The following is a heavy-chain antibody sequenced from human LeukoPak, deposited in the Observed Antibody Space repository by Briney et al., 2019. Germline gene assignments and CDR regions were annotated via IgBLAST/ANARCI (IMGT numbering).Heavy chain of an antibody. Sequence: SETLSLTCTVSGGSISSYYWSWIRQPPGKGLEWIGYIYYSGSTNYNPSLKSRVTISVDTSKNQFSLKLSSVTAADTAAYYCARAATYSSGSKYYYYYYYMDVWGKGTTVTISS. D-gene: IGHD6-19*01. J-gene: IGHJ6*03. CDR2: IYYSGST. CDR1: GGSISSYY. CDR3: ARAATYSSGSKYYYYYYYMDV. V-gene: IGHV4-59*01.